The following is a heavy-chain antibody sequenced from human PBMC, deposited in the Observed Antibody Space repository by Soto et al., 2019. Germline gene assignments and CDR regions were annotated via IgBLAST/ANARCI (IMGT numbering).Heavy chain of an antibody. CDR3: ARPIAYDFWSGYPYYFDY. V-gene: IGHV3-33*01. J-gene: IGHJ4*02. Sequence: GGSLRLSCAASGFTFSSYGMHWVRQAPGKGLEWVAVIWYDGSNKYYADSVKGRFTISRDNSKNTLYLQMNSLRAEDTAVYYCARPIAYDFWSGYPYYFDYWGQGTLVTVSS. CDR2: IWYDGSNK. D-gene: IGHD3-3*01. CDR1: GFTFSSYG.